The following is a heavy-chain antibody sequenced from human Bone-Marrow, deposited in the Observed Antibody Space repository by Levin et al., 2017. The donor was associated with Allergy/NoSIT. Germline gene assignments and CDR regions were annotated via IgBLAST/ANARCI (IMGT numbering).Heavy chain of an antibody. Sequence: SETLSLTCAVSGGSISSSNWWSWVRQPPGKGLEWIGEIYHSGSTNYNPSLKSRVTISVDKSKNQFSLKLSSVTAADTAVYYCASRRVNWTVNWFDPWGQGTLVTVSS. CDR1: GGSISSSNW. CDR2: IYHSGST. V-gene: IGHV4-4*02. J-gene: IGHJ5*02. D-gene: IGHD1-1*01. CDR3: ASRRVNWTVNWFDP.